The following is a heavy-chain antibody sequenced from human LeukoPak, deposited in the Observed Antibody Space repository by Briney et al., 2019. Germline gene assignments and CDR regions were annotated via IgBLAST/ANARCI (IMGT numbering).Heavy chain of an antibody. CDR1: GGSIRSGGYS. V-gene: IGHV4-31*03. J-gene: IGHJ4*02. CDR2: FYYSGST. Sequence: PSETLSLTCTVPGGSIRSGGYSWSWLSQHPGKGLEWIGYFYYSGSTYYNPSLKSRVTMSVDTSKNQFSLKLSSVTAADTAVYYCARGGEYGSGSSPFFDYWGQGTLVTVSS. D-gene: IGHD3-10*01. CDR3: ARGGEYGSGSSPFFDY.